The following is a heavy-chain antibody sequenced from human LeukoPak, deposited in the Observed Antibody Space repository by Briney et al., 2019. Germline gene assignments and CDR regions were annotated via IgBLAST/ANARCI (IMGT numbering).Heavy chain of an antibody. Sequence: GASVKVSCKASGGTFSSYAISWVRQAPGQGLEWMGGIIPIFGTANYAQKFQGRVTITADESTSTAYMELSSLRSEDTAVYYCARVQYQPRYYYGMDVWGQGTTVTVSS. J-gene: IGHJ6*02. V-gene: IGHV1-69*01. D-gene: IGHD2-2*01. CDR3: ARVQYQPRYYYGMDV. CDR1: GGTFSSYA. CDR2: IIPIFGTA.